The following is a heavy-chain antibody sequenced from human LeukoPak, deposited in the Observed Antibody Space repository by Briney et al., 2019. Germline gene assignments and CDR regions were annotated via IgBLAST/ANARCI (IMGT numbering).Heavy chain of an antibody. CDR3: AGSPTANYYYYMDV. CDR2: ISSSGSYI. V-gene: IGHV3-21*01. J-gene: IGHJ6*03. CDR1: GFTFSSYS. Sequence: GGSLRLSCAASGFTFSSYSMNWVRQAPGKGLEWVSSISSSGSYIYYADSVKGRFTISRDNAKNSLYLQMNSLRAEDTAVYYCAGSPTANYYYYMDVWGKGTTVTVSS.